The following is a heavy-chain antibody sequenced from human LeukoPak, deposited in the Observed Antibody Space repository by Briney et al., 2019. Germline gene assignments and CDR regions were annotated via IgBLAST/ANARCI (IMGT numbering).Heavy chain of an antibody. J-gene: IGHJ4*02. CDR1: GFTFNNYA. CDR3: ARGSFTVTSKTTFDY. V-gene: IGHV3-30-3*01. Sequence: GGSLRLSCAASGFTFNNYAMHWVRQAPGKGLEWVAVISYDGSNKHYADSVKGRFTISRDNSKNTLYLQMNSLRGEDTAVYYCARGSFTVTSKTTFDYWGQGTLVTVSS. D-gene: IGHD4-17*01. CDR2: ISYDGSNK.